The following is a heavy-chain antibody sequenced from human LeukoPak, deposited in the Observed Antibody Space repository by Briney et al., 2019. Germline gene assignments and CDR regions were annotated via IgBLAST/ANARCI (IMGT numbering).Heavy chain of an antibody. Sequence: SETLSLTCTVSGGSISSGGYYWSWIRQPPGKGLEWIGYIYHSGSTYYNPSLKSRVTISVDRSKNQFSLKLNSVTAADTAVYYCARVPPRGLIGMENWFDPWGQGTLVTVSS. CDR2: IYHSGST. CDR1: GGSISSGGYY. V-gene: IGHV4-30-2*01. CDR3: ARVPPRGLIGMENWFDP. D-gene: IGHD3-10*01. J-gene: IGHJ5*02.